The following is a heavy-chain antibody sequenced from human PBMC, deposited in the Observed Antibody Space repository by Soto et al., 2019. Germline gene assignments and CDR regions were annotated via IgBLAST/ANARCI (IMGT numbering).Heavy chain of an antibody. CDR3: ARVGWVWASPWALGMGV. V-gene: IGHV3-30-3*01. CDR1: GFTFSSYA. Sequence: GSLRLSCAASGFTFSSYAMHWVRQAPGKGLAWVAVISYDGSNKYYADSVKGRFTISRDNSKNTLYLQMNSLRAEDTAVYYCARVGWVWASPWALGMGVWGQGTTVTVSS. J-gene: IGHJ6*02. CDR2: ISYDGSNK. D-gene: IGHD3-16*01.